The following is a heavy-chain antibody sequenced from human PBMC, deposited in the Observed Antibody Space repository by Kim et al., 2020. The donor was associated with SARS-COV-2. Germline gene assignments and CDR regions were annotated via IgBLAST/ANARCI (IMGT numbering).Heavy chain of an antibody. D-gene: IGHD6-19*01. CDR2: INPNSGGK. CDR1: GYTFTGYY. V-gene: IGHV1-2*02. CDR3: ARVPGIAVAGTPYYYYGMDV. J-gene: IGHJ6*02. Sequence: ASVKVSCKASGYTFTGYYMHWVRQAPGQGLEWMGWINPNSGGKNYAQKFQGRVTMTRDTSISTAYMELSRLRSDDTAVYYCARVPGIAVAGTPYYYYGMDVWGQGTTVTVSS.